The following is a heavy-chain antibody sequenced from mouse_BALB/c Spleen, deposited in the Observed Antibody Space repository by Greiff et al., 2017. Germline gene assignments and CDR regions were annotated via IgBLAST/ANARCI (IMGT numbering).Heavy chain of an antibody. CDR3: AREGGRDYRYEYDMDY. J-gene: IGHJ4*01. CDR2: IYPGDGDT. D-gene: IGHD2-14*01. V-gene: IGHV1-82*01. CDR1: GYAFSSSW. Sequence: QVQLQQSGPELVKPGASVKISCKASGYAFSSSWMNWVKQRPGQGLEWIGPIYPGDGDTNYNGKFKGKATLTADKSSSTAYMQLSSLTSVDSAVYVCAREGGRDYRYEYDMDYWGQGTSGTVSS.